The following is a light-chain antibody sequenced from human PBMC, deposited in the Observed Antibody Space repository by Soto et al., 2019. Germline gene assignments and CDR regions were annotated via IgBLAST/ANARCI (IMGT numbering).Light chain of an antibody. CDR1: SSDVGGYNY. J-gene: IGLJ1*01. V-gene: IGLV2-14*01. CDR3: SSYTSSSTLYV. CDR2: DVS. Sequence: QSALTQPASVSGSPGQSITISCTGTSSDVGGYNYVSWYQQHPGKAPKLMIYDVSVRPSGVSHRFSGSKSGNTASLTISGLQAEDEADYYCSSYTSSSTLYVFGIGTKVTVL.